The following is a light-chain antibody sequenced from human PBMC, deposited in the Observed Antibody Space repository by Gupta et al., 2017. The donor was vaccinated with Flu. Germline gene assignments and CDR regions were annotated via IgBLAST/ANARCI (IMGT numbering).Light chain of an antibody. Sequence: QSALTQPASVSGSPGQSITISCTGTSSDVGGYNYVSWYQQHPGKAPKLMSYEVSNRPSGVSNRFSGSKSGNTASLTISGLQAEDEADYYCSSYTSSSTPHVVFGGGTKMTVL. CDR1: SSDVGGYNY. J-gene: IGLJ2*01. CDR3: SSYTSSSTPHVV. V-gene: IGLV2-14*01. CDR2: EVS.